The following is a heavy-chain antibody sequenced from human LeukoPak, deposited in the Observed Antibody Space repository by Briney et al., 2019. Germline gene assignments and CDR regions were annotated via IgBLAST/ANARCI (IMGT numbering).Heavy chain of an antibody. J-gene: IGHJ4*02. Sequence: GGSLRLSCAASGFTFSSYGMHWVRQAPGKGLEWVAFIRYDGSNKYYADSVKGRFTISRDNSKNTLYLQMNSLRAEDTAVYYCAKDALRYCTGGRCYNFDYWGQGTLVTVSS. CDR1: GFTFSSYG. D-gene: IGHD2-15*01. CDR2: IRYDGSNK. CDR3: AKDALRYCTGGRCYNFDY. V-gene: IGHV3-30*02.